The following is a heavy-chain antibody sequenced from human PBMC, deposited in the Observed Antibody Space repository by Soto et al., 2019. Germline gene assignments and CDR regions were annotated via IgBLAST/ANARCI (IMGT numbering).Heavy chain of an antibody. CDR2: ISWNSGSI. D-gene: IGHD3-3*01. CDR1: GFTFDDYV. Sequence: GGSLRLSCAASGFTFDDYVMHWVRQAPGKGLEWVSGISWNSGSIGYADSVKGRITISRDNAKNSLYLQMNSLRAEDTALYYCARGGRYDFWSGYSRPMDVWGKGTTVTVS. J-gene: IGHJ6*03. V-gene: IGHV3-9*01. CDR3: ARGGRYDFWSGYSRPMDV.